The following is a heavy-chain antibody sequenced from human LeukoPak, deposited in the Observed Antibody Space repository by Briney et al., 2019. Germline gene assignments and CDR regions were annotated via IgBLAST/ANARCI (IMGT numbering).Heavy chain of an antibody. D-gene: IGHD6-13*01. CDR1: GGSFSGYY. Sequence: ETLSLTCAVYGGSFSGYYWSWVRQAPGKGLEWVSYISSSSSTIYYADSVKGRFTISRDNAKNSLYLQMNSLRDEDTAVYYCARDLLAGSGFDYWGQGTLVTVSS. CDR2: ISSSSSTI. V-gene: IGHV3-48*02. CDR3: ARDLLAGSGFDY. J-gene: IGHJ4*02.